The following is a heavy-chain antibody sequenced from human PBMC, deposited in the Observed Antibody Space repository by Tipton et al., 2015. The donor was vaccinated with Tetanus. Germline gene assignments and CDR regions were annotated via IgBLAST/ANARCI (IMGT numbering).Heavy chain of an antibody. J-gene: IGHJ3*02. Sequence: QVQLVQSGPEVKPSETLSLTCTVSGVSISNSSHYWGWIRQSPGKGLEWIGSFYYGGSTYYNPSLESRVTISVDTSKNEFSLKLTSVTAADTSLYFCARDIYSNTRAFDIWGQGTMVTVSS. D-gene: IGHD2-2*01. CDR2: FYYGGST. CDR3: ARDIYSNTRAFDI. CDR1: GVSISNSSHY. V-gene: IGHV4-39*02.